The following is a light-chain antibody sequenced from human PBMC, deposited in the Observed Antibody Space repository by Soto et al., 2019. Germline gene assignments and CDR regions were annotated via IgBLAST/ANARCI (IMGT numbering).Light chain of an antibody. Sequence: QAASVSGSPGQSITISCTGSSSDVGGYNYVSWYQQHPGKAPKLMIYEVSNRPSGVYNRFSGSKSGNTASLTISGLQAEDEADYYCSSYTSSSTLVFGGGTKVTVL. CDR1: SSDVGGYNY. CDR2: EVS. CDR3: SSYTSSSTLV. J-gene: IGLJ2*01. V-gene: IGLV2-14*01.